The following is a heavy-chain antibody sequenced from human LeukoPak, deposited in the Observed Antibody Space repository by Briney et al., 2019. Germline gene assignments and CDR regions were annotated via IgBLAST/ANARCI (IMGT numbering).Heavy chain of an antibody. V-gene: IGHV3-23*01. Sequence: PGGSLRLSCAVSGLTFNNYAMSWVRQAPGKGLEWVSGISGRGASKYYADSVKGRFTISRDDSKNTLYLQMNSLRAEDTAVYYCAKDTPITMIVVVNAFDIWGQGTMVTVSS. CDR2: ISGRGASK. CDR3: AKDTPITMIVVVNAFDI. D-gene: IGHD3-22*01. J-gene: IGHJ3*02. CDR1: GLTFNNYA.